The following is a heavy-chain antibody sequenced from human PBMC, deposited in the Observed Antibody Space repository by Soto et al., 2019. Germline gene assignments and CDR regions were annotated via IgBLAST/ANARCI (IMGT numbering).Heavy chain of an antibody. V-gene: IGHV3-23*01. CDR3: AKGLDSTRWYFDT. J-gene: IGHJ4*02. CDR1: GFTFSSYV. CDR2: ISDSGGYR. Sequence: EVQLLESGGGLVHRGGSLRLSCAASGFTFSSYVMSWVRQAPGKGLEWVSGISDSGGYRNYADSVKGRFTITRDNYTNLVFMQIHYRRAEGTAVYICAKGLDSTRWYFDTWGQGSPVADTS. D-gene: IGHD6-19*01.